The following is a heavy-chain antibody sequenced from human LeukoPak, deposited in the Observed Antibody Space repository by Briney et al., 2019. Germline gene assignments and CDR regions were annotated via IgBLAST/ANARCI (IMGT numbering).Heavy chain of an antibody. V-gene: IGHV3-74*01. Sequence: PGGSLRLSCAASGFTFSSYWMHWVRQAPGKGLVWVSRINTDGSSTSYADSVKGRFTISRDNAKNTLYLQMNSLRAEDTAVYYCARGVVPAANNYWGQGTLVTVSS. CDR2: INTDGSST. CDR3: ARGVVPAANNY. D-gene: IGHD2-2*01. CDR1: GFTFSSYW. J-gene: IGHJ4*02.